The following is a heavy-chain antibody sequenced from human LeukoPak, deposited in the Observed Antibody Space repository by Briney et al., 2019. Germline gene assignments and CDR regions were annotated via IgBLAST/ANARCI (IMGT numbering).Heavy chain of an antibody. CDR1: GGTFSSYA. V-gene: IGHV1-69*04. Sequence: GASVKVSCKASGGTFSSYAISWVRQAPGQGLEWMGRIIPILGIANYAQKFQGRVTITADKSTSTAYMGLSSLRSEDTAVYYCARDCSSTSCYGYWGQGTLVTVSS. J-gene: IGHJ4*02. CDR2: IIPILGIA. CDR3: ARDCSSTSCYGY. D-gene: IGHD2-2*01.